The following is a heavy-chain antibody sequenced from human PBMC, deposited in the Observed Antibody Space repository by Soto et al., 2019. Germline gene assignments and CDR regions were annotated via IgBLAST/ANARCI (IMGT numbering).Heavy chain of an antibody. J-gene: IGHJ4*02. Sequence: PGGSLRLSCAASGFTFSDYYMTWIRQAPGKGLEWLSYISSSSSRTSYADSVKGRFTISRDNAKNSLYVQMNSLRADDTAVYYCVRGQYSSSWWYLDYWGQGS. D-gene: IGHD6-13*01. CDR2: ISSSSSRT. V-gene: IGHV3-11*05. CDR1: GFTFSDYY. CDR3: VRGQYSSSWWYLDY.